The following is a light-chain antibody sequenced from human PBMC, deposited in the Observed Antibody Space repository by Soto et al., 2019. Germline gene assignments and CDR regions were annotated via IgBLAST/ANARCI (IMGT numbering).Light chain of an antibody. CDR1: TGAVTNGHY. V-gene: IGLV7-46*01. CDR2: DTT. J-gene: IGLJ1*01. CDR3: LLTYNGPSV. Sequence: QAVVTQEPSLTVSPGGTVTLTCGSSTGAVTNGHYPYWFQQKPGQAPRTLIYDTTNRHSWTPARFSGSLLGGKAALTLSGAHPEDEAEYYCLLTYNGPSVFGTGTKVTV.